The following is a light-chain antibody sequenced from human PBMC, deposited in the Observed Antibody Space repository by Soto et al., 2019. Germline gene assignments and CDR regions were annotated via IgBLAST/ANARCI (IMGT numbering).Light chain of an antibody. Sequence: DIQMTQSPSSLAASVGDRVTSTCRASQAMSTNLNWYQQKPGKAPKLLVSSASNLQGGVPSRFSGSGSGTDFTLTISSLQPEDFATYYCQQSYRSPWTFGQGTTGDIK. CDR2: SAS. J-gene: IGKJ1*01. V-gene: IGKV1-39*01. CDR1: QAMSTN. CDR3: QQSYRSPWT.